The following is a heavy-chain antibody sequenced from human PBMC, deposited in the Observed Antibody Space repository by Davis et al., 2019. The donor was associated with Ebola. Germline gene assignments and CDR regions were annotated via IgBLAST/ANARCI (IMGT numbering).Heavy chain of an antibody. D-gene: IGHD7-27*01. Sequence: SDTLSLTCTVPGCSTSSYYWSWIRQPPGKGLEWIGYIYYSGSTNYNPSLKSPVTISVDTSKNQFSLKLNSLTAADTAVYYCARDNFALGMGSFDHWGQGTPVTVSP. CDR1: GCSTSSYY. CDR2: IYYSGST. V-gene: IGHV4-59*01. CDR3: ARDNFALGMGSFDH. J-gene: IGHJ4*02.